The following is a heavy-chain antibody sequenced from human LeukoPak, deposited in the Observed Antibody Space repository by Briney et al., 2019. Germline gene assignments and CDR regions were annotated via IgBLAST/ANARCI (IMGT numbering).Heavy chain of an antibody. CDR3: ARVGTTSNFYYYYGMDV. D-gene: IGHD2/OR15-2a*01. J-gene: IGHJ6*02. CDR1: GFTFSDAW. CDR2: INSNGSTT. Sequence: GGSLRLACAASGFTFSDAWMYWVRQAPGKRLVWVSRINSNGSTTSYADSVKGRFTISRDNAKNTLYLQMNSLRAEDTAVYYCARVGTTSNFYYYYGMDVWGQGTTVTVSS. V-gene: IGHV3-74*01.